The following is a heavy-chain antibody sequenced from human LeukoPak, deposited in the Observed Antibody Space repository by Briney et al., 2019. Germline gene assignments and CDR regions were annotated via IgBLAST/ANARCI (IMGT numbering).Heavy chain of an antibody. J-gene: IGHJ4*02. CDR2: INPNSGGT. V-gene: IGHV1-2*02. CDR3: ARLRHPRYYFDY. CDR1: GYTFTGYY. D-gene: IGHD4-17*01. Sequence: GASVKVSCKASGYTFTGYYMHWVRQAPGQGLEWMGWINPNSGGTNYAQKFQGRVTMTRATSISTAYMELSRLRSDDTAVYYCARLRHPRYYFDYWGQGTLVTVSS.